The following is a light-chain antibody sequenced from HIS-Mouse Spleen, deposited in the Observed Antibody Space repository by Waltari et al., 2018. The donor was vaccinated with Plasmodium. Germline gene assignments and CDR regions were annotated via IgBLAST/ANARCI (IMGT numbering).Light chain of an antibody. V-gene: IGLV2-14*03. J-gene: IGLJ2*01. CDR1: SSHVGGYNY. CDR3: SSYTSSSTLV. CDR2: DLS. Sequence: QSALTQPASVSGSPGQSITISCTVTSSHVGGYNYVSWYQHHQGKAPKLMIYDLSNRPSGVSNRFSGSKSGNTASLTISGLQAEDEADYYCSSYTSSSTLVFGGGTKLTVL.